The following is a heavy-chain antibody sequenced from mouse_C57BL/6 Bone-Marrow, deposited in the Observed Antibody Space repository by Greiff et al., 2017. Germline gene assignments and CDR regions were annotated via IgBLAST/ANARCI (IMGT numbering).Heavy chain of an antibody. CDR2: INPNNGGN. CDR1: GYTFTDYN. J-gene: IGHJ1*03. CDR3: RGYGSSYGRYFHV. V-gene: IGHV1-18*01. Sequence: SGPELVKPGASVKIPCKVSGYTFTDYNMDWVKQSHGKSLAWSGDINPNNGGNIYNQKLKGKASLTVDKSSSTAYMELRSLTSEDTAVYYCRGYGSSYGRYFHVRGTGATVTVSS. D-gene: IGHD1-1*01.